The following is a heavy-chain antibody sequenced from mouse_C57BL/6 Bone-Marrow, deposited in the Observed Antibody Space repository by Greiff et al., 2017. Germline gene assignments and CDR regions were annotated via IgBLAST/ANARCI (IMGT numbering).Heavy chain of an antibody. J-gene: IGHJ2*01. D-gene: IGHD2-4*01. Sequence: EVQVVESGTVLARPGASVKMSCKTSGYTFTSYWMHWVKQRPGQGLEWIGAIYPGNSNTSYNQKFKGKAKLTAVTSASTAYMELSSLTNEDSAVYYCTPYDDDDGDYWGQGTTLTVSS. CDR1: GYTFTSYW. CDR3: TPYDDDDGDY. CDR2: IYPGNSNT. V-gene: IGHV1-5*01.